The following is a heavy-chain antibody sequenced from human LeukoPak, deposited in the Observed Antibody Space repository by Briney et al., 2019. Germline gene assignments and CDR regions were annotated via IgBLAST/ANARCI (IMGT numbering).Heavy chain of an antibody. Sequence: SETLSLTCTVSGGSINSRAYYWGWIRQPPGKGLEWIGNIYYSGSTYYNPSLKSRVTISVDTSKNQFSLKLSSVTAADTAVYYCARGYYDFWSGYYTYYYYMDVWGKGTTVTVSS. CDR1: GGSINSRAYY. CDR3: ARGYYDFWSGYYTYYYYMDV. J-gene: IGHJ6*03. V-gene: IGHV4-39*07. D-gene: IGHD3-3*01. CDR2: IYYSGST.